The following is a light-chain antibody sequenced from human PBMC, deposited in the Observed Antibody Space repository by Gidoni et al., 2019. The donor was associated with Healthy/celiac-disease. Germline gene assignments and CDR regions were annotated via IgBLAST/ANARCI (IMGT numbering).Light chain of an antibody. Sequence: QSALTQPAPVSGSPGQSITISCTGTSSDVGGYNYVSWYQQHPGKAPKLMIYDVSNRPSGVSNRFSGSKSGSTASLTISGLQAEDEADYYCSSYTSSSTLVVFGGGTKLTVL. V-gene: IGLV2-14*03. CDR1: SSDVGGYNY. J-gene: IGLJ2*01. CDR3: SSYTSSSTLVV. CDR2: DVS.